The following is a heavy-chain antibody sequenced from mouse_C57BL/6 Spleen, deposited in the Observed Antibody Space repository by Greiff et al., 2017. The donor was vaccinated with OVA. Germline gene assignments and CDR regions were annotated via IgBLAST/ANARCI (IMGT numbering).Heavy chain of an antibody. Sequence: VQLQQSGPELVKPGASVKISCKASGYTFTDYYMNWVKQSHGKSLEWIGDINPNNGGTSYNQKFKGKATLTVDKSSSTAYMELRSLTSEDSAVYYCARSRAYYSNYDAMDYWGQGTSVTVSS. CDR1: GYTFTDYY. V-gene: IGHV1-26*01. CDR3: ARSRAYYSNYDAMDY. CDR2: INPNNGGT. J-gene: IGHJ4*01. D-gene: IGHD2-5*01.